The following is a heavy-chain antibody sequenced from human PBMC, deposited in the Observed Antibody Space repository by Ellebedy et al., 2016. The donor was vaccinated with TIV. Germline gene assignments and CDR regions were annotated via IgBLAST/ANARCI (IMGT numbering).Heavy chain of an antibody. J-gene: IGHJ6*04. Sequence: GGSLRLSXAASGFTVSSNYMSWVRQAPGKGLEWVSAISGSGGSTYYADSVKGRLTISRDNSTNTLYLQMNSLRAEDTAVYYCAKDEGSGSYYPYYYYYGMDVWGKGTTVTVSS. CDR2: ISGSGGST. CDR1: GFTVSSNY. D-gene: IGHD3-10*01. V-gene: IGHV3-23*01. CDR3: AKDEGSGSYYPYYYYYGMDV.